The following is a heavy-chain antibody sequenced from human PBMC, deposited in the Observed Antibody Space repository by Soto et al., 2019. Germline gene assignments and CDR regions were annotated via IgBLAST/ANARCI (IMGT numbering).Heavy chain of an antibody. J-gene: IGHJ6*02. CDR2: IVVGSGNT. CDR3: AARGATGSSYYSGLDV. CDR1: GFTFTSSA. D-gene: IGHD3-16*01. Sequence: QMPLVQSGPEVKKPGTSVKVSCKASGFTFTSSAVQWVRQARGQRLEWIGWIVVGSGNTNCAQKFRERVTITRDMSTSTAYMQLTSLRSEDTAVYYCAARGATGSSYYSGLDVWGQGTTVTVS. V-gene: IGHV1-58*01.